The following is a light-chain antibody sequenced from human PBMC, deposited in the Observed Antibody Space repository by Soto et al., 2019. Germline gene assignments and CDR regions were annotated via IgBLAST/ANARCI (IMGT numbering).Light chain of an antibody. CDR3: SSYASSSTPHVV. CDR2: DVS. CDR1: SSDVGGYNY. J-gene: IGLJ2*01. V-gene: IGLV2-14*01. Sequence: QSALTQPASVSGSPGQSITISCTGTSSDVGGYNYVSWYLQHPGKAPKLMIYDVSNRPSGVSNRFSGSKSGNTASLAISGLQAEDDGDYYCSSYASSSTPHVVFGGGTKLTVL.